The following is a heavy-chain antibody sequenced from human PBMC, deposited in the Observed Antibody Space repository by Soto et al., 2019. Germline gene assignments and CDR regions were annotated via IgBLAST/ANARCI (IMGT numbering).Heavy chain of an antibody. J-gene: IGHJ4*02. Sequence: SETLSLTCTVSGVSVSSFYWSWIRQPPGKGLEWIGYMYYSGDTNTNPSLQSRVTMAVDTSKNQFSLKLSSVTAADTAVYYCARQGSGYSSRTHFDYWGQGTRVTVSS. D-gene: IGHD6-19*01. CDR3: ARQGSGYSSRTHFDY. CDR1: GVSVSSFY. V-gene: IGHV4-59*02. CDR2: MYYSGDT.